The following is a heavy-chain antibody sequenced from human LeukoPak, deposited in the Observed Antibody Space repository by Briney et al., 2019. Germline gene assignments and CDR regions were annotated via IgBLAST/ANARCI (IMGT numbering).Heavy chain of an antibody. J-gene: IGHJ6*02. CDR3: ARDRGNYYYYYGMDV. CDR2: ISAYNGNT. CDR1: GYTFTSYG. Sequence: ASVKVSCKASGYTFTSYGISWVRQTPGQGLEWMGWISAYNGNTNYAQKLQGRVTMTTDTSTSTAHMELRSLRSDDTAVYYCARDRGNYYYYYGMDVWGQGTTVTVSS. D-gene: IGHD3-10*01. V-gene: IGHV1-18*01.